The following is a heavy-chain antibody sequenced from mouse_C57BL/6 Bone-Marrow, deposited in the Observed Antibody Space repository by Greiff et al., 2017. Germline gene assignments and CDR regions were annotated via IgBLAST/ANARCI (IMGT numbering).Heavy chain of an antibody. CDR1: GYTFTSYW. CDR3: ARPSYYSKKGYYFDY. CDR2: IDPSDSYT. J-gene: IGHJ2*01. V-gene: IGHV1-69*01. Sequence: VQLQQPGAELVMPGASVKLSCKASGYTFTSYWMHWVKQRPGQGLEWIGEIDPSDSYTNYNQKFKGKSTLTVDKSSSTAYMQLSSLTSEDSAVYYCARPSYYSKKGYYFDYGGQGTTLTVSS. D-gene: IGHD2-5*01.